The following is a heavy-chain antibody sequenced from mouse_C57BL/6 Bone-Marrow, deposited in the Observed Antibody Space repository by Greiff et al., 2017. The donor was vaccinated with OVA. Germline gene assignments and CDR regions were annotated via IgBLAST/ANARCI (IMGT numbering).Heavy chain of an antibody. CDR1: GYTFTSYW. J-gene: IGHJ4*01. V-gene: IGHV1-72*01. CDR2: IDPNSGGT. Sequence: QVQLKQPGAELVKPGASVKLSCKASGYTFTSYWMHWVKQRPGRGLEWIGRIDPNSGGTKYNGKFKSKATLTVDKPSSTAYMQLSSLTSEDSAVYYCARSGYYGKGFPYYAMDYWGQGTSVTVSS. CDR3: ARSGYYGKGFPYYAMDY. D-gene: IGHD1-1*01.